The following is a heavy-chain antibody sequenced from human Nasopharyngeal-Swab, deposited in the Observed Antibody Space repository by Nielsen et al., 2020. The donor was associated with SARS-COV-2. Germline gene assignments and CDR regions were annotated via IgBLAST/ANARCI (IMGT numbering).Heavy chain of an antibody. J-gene: IGHJ5*02. CDR3: ARDRHGWLRFWFDP. CDR1: GVTFSSYG. V-gene: IGHV3-33*01. CDR2: IWYDGSNK. D-gene: IGHD5-12*01. Sequence: GGSLRLSCAASGVTFSSYGMHWVRQAPGKGLEWVAVIWYDGSNKYYADSVKGRFTISRDNSKNTLYLQMNSLRAEDTAVYYCARDRHGWLRFWFDPWGQGTLVTVSS.